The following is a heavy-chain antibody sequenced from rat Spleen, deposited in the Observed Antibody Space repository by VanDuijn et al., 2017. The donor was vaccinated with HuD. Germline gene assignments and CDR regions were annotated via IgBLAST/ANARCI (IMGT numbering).Heavy chain of an antibody. V-gene: IGHV5-22*01. Sequence: EVQLVESGGGLVQPGRSLKLSCAASGFTFSDYYMAWVRQAPKKGLEWVASISYEGSSTYYGDSVKGRFTISRDNAKNTLYLQMNSLRSEDTATYYCARHYYYSGDHFDYWGQGVMVTVSS. J-gene: IGHJ2*01. CDR1: GFTFSDYY. CDR3: ARHYYYSGDHFDY. CDR2: ISYEGSST. D-gene: IGHD1-1*01.